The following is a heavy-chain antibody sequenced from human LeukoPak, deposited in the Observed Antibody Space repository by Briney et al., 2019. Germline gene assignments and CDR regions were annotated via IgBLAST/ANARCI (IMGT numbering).Heavy chain of an antibody. D-gene: IGHD4-17*01. Sequence: PGRSLRLSCAASGFTFSTYGMHSVRQAPGKGLDWVAVISYDGSNKYYADSVKGRFTISRENYENTLYLQMNSLRAEDTAVYYCAGSTGDAEYFQQWGQGTLVTVSS. V-gene: IGHV3-30*03. CDR3: AGSTGDAEYFQQ. J-gene: IGHJ1*01. CDR1: GFTFSTYG. CDR2: ISYDGSNK.